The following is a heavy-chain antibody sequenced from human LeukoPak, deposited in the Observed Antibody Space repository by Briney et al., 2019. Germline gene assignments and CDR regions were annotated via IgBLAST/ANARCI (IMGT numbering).Heavy chain of an antibody. Sequence: ASVKVSCKASGFTFTGYYMHWVRQAPGQGLEWMGWINVNNGDTNYAQKFRGWVTMTRDTSLSTVYMEVSRLRSDDTAVYYCVRDGATVATPFFDYWGQGTLVTVSS. D-gene: IGHD4-17*01. CDR3: VRDGATVATPFFDY. CDR1: GFTFTGYY. CDR2: INVNNGDT. J-gene: IGHJ4*02. V-gene: IGHV1-2*04.